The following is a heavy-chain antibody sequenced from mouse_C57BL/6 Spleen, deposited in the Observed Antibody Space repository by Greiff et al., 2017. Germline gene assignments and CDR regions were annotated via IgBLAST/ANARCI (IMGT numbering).Heavy chain of an antibody. V-gene: IGHV1-59*01. D-gene: IGHD3-3*01. CDR3: ARRGTGAMDY. CDR2: IDPSDSYT. J-gene: IGHJ4*01. Sequence: QVQLKQPGAELVRPGTSVKLSCKASGYTFTSYWMHWVKQRPGQGLEWIGVIDPSDSYTNYNQKFKGKATLTVDTSSSTAYMQLSSLTSEDSAVYYCARRGTGAMDYWGQGTSVTVSS. CDR1: GYTFTSYW.